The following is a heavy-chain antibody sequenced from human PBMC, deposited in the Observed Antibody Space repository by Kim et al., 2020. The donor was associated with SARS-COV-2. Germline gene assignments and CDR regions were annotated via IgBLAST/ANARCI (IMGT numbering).Heavy chain of an antibody. J-gene: IGHJ6*02. V-gene: IGHV1-69*13. Sequence: SVKVSCKASGGTFSSYAISWVRQATGQGLEWMGGISAIFGNANYAQKFQGRVTITADESTSTAYMELSSLRSEDTAVYYCARDPGFGAVNYGMDVWGQGTTVTVSS. CDR3: ARDPGFGAVNYGMDV. CDR1: GGTFSSYA. CDR2: ISAIFGNA. D-gene: IGHD3-10*01.